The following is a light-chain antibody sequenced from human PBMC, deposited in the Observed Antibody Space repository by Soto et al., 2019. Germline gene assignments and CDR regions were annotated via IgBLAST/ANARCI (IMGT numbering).Light chain of an antibody. J-gene: IGKJ2*01. Sequence: EIVLTQSPGTLSLSPGERATLSCRASQSVNSDYLAWYQQKPGQAPRLLIFGASSRATGIPDRFSGSGSGTGFTLTISRLEPEDFAVYYCQQYGSSPYTFGQGTKLEIK. CDR2: GAS. CDR1: QSVNSDY. CDR3: QQYGSSPYT. V-gene: IGKV3-20*01.